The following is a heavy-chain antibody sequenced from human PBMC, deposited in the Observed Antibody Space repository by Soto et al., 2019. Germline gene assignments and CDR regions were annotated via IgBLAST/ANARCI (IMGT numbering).Heavy chain of an antibody. V-gene: IGHV1-69*12. CDR1: GGTFSSYA. D-gene: IGHD2-15*01. Sequence: QVQLVQSGAEVKKPGSSVKVSCKASGGTFSSYAISWVRQAPGQGLEWMGGIIPIFGTAAYAQKFQGRVTIXAXHXXSTAYMELSSLRSEDPAVYYCASVETQRYYYGMDVWGQGTTVTFSS. J-gene: IGHJ6*02. CDR2: IIPIFGTA. CDR3: ASVETQRYYYGMDV.